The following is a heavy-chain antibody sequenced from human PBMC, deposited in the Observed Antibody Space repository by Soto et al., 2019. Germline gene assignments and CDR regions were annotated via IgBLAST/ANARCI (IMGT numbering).Heavy chain of an antibody. V-gene: IGHV3-48*01. CDR1: GFTFSGYS. CDR3: ARHPERIAQIGWFDP. D-gene: IGHD6-13*01. J-gene: IGHJ5*02. Sequence: EVQLVESGGGLVQPGGSLRLSCAASGFTFSGYSMNGVRQAPGKGLEWVSYISSSSSTIYYADSVKGRFTISRDNAKNSLYLQMNSLRAEDTAVYYCARHPERIAQIGWFDPWGQGTLVTVSS. CDR2: ISSSSSTI.